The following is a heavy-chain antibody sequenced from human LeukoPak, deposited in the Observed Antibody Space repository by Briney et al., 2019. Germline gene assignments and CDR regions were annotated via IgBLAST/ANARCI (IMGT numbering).Heavy chain of an antibody. Sequence: PGGSLRLSCAASGFTFSTYAMTWVRHATGEGLEWVSSISGSGDRTYYTDCVRGRFTLSRDNSKNTLYMQMNSLRAEDTAVYYCAKKFTGIAVAGYDFWGQGTLVTVSS. J-gene: IGHJ4*02. CDR1: GFTFSTYA. CDR2: ISGSGDRT. V-gene: IGHV3-23*01. CDR3: AKKFTGIAVAGYDF. D-gene: IGHD6-19*01.